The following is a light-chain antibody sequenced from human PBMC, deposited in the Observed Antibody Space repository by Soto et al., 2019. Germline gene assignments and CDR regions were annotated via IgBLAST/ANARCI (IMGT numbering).Light chain of an antibody. J-gene: IGKJ1*01. CDR3: QQYGSSGT. CDR2: GAS. CDR1: QSVSNNY. V-gene: IGKV3-20*01. Sequence: ETVLTLSPGTPSRSPGQRDTLYYXASQSVSNNYLAWYQQKPGQAPRLLIYGASNRATGIPDRFSGSGSGTDFTLTISRLEPEDFAVYYCQQYGSSGTFGQGTKVDI.